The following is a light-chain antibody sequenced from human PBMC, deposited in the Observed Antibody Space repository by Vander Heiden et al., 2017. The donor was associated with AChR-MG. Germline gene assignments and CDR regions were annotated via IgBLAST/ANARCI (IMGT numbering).Light chain of an antibody. J-gene: IGLJ2*01. Sequence: SSELTQDPAVSVALGQTVRITCQGDSLRTYYASWYQQKPGQAPVLVIYGRNNRPSGIPDRFSGSSSGNTASLTITGAQAEDEADYYCNSRDGSGKHVVFGGGTKLTVL. CDR3: NSRDGSGKHVV. CDR2: GRN. V-gene: IGLV3-19*01. CDR1: SLRTYY.